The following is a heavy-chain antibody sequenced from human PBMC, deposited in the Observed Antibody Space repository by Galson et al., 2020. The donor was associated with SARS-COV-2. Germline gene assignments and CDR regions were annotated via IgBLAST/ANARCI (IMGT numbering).Heavy chain of an antibody. CDR2: IWFDGSNK. CDR3: ARFGGYYDMDV. D-gene: IGHD3-10*01. V-gene: IGHV3-33*01. J-gene: IGHJ6*02. Sequence: GGSLRLSCGASGFTFSDSGMHWARQAPGRGLEWVAVIWFDGSNKYYADSVKGRFTISRDNSKNTLYLQMDSLRVEDTAVYLCARFGGYYDMDVWGQGTTVTVSS. CDR1: GFTFSDSG.